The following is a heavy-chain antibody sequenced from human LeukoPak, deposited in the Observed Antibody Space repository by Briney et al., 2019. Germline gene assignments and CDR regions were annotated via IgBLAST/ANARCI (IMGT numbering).Heavy chain of an antibody. Sequence: SETLSLTCTVSGGSISSYYWSWIRQPPGKGLEWIGYIYYSGSTNYNPSLKSRVTIPVDTSKNQFSLKLSSVTAADTAVYYCARAEYDSSGTRVDYWGQGTLVTVSS. D-gene: IGHD3-22*01. V-gene: IGHV4-59*01. CDR2: IYYSGST. J-gene: IGHJ4*02. CDR1: GGSISSYY. CDR3: ARAEYDSSGTRVDY.